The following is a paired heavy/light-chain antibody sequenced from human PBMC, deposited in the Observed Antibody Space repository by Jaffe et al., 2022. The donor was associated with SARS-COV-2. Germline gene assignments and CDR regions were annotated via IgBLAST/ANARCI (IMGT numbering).Light chain of an antibody. CDR2: GAS. CDR1: QSIRSY. CDR3: QQSHSFPRT. J-gene: IGKJ1*01. V-gene: IGKV1-39*01. Sequence: DIQMTQSPSSLSASVGDRVTITCRASQSIRSYLNWYQQKPGKAPKLLIYGASSLQSGVPSRFSGSGSGIDFTLTISSLQPEDFATYYCQQSHSFPRTFGQGTKVDIK.
Heavy chain of an antibody. Sequence: QVQLKESGPGLVKPSQTLSLTCNVSGGSISSGGYYWSWIRQHPGKGLEWIGYIYYSGSTHYNPSLESRLTISVDTSTNQFSLKLTSVTAADTAVYYCARAPGYSSGFDIWGQGTMVTVSS. V-gene: IGHV4-31*03. CDR3: ARAPGYSSGFDI. D-gene: IGHD5-18*01. J-gene: IGHJ3*02. CDR2: IYYSGST. CDR1: GGSISSGGYY.